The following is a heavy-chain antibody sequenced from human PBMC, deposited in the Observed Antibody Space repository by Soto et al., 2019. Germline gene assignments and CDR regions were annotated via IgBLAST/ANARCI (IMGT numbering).Heavy chain of an antibody. CDR1: GFTFSSYA. V-gene: IGHV3-64*01. D-gene: IGHD6-19*01. CDR2: ISSNGGST. CDR3: ACSSGWGRKDFDY. J-gene: IGHJ4*02. Sequence: EVQLVESGGGLVQPGGSLRLSCAASGFTFSSYAMHWVRQAPGKGLEYVSAISSNGGSTYYANSVKGRFTISRDNSKNARYLQMGSLRAEDMAVYYCACSSGWGRKDFDYWGQGTLVTVSS.